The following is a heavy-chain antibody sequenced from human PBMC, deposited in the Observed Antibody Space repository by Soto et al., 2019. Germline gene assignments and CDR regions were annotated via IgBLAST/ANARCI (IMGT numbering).Heavy chain of an antibody. CDR2: IYYSGST. J-gene: IGHJ5*02. D-gene: IGHD3-16*01. V-gene: IGHV4-31*03. CDR1: GGSISSGGYY. CDR3: ARDRARGHWFDP. Sequence: QVQLQESGPGLVKPSQTLSLTCTVSGGSISSGGYYWSWIRQHPGQGLEWIGYIYYSGSTYYNPSLKSRVTISVDTSKNQFSLKLSSVTAADTAVYYCARDRARGHWFDPWGQGTLVTVSS.